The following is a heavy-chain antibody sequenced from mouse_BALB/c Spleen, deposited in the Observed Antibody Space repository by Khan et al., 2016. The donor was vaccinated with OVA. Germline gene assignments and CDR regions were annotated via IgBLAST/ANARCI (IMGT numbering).Heavy chain of an antibody. J-gene: IGHJ2*01. Sequence: VKLLESGAELAKPGASVKMSCKASGYTFTTYWMHWVKQRPGQGLEWIGYINPTSGYTDYNEKFKDRATLSADKSSSTAYMQLSTLTYEDSAVYYCTKYRIDYWGQGTTLTVSS. CDR2: INPTSGYT. V-gene: IGHV1-7*01. CDR1: GYTFTTYW. CDR3: TKYRIDY. D-gene: IGHD1-3*01.